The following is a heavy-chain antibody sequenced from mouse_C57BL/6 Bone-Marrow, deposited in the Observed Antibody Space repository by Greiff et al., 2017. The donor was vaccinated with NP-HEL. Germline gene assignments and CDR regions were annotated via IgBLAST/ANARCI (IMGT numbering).Heavy chain of an antibody. CDR1: EYEFPSHD. Sequence: EVKLMESGGGLVQPGESLKLSCESNEYEFPSHDMSWVRKTPEKRLELVAAINSDGGSTYYPDTMERRFIISRDNTKKTLYLQMSSLRSEDTALYYCASTTVVASGGYFDVWGTGTTVTVSS. CDR2: INSDGGST. J-gene: IGHJ1*03. V-gene: IGHV5-2*01. CDR3: ASTTVVASGGYFDV. D-gene: IGHD1-1*01.